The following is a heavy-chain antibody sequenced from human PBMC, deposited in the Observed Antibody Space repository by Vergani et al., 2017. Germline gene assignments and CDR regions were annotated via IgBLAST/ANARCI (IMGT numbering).Heavy chain of an antibody. J-gene: IGHJ4*02. CDR2: ISGSGGST. CDR1: GFTFSSYA. D-gene: IGHD2-8*01. CDR3: ANQGYCTNGVCHRAFDY. V-gene: IGHV3-23*04. Sequence: VQLVESGGGVVQPGRSLRLSCAASGFTFSSYAMSWVRQAPGKGLEWVSAISGSGGSTYYADSVKGRFTISRDNSKNTLYLQMNSLRAEDTAVYYCANQGYCTNGVCHRAFDYWGQGTLVTVSS.